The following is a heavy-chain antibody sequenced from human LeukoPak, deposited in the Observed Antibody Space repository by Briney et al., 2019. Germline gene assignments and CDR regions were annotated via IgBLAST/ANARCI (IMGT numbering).Heavy chain of an antibody. D-gene: IGHD2-8*01. J-gene: IGHJ6*02. Sequence: SETLSLTCTVSGGSISGYYWSWIRQPPGKGLEWIGYTYYSGSTYYNPSLKSRVTISVDTSKNQFSLKLNSVTAADTAVYYCARDEMGDVWGQGTAVTVSS. CDR1: GGSISGYY. V-gene: IGHV4-59*01. CDR2: TYYSGST. CDR3: ARDEMGDV.